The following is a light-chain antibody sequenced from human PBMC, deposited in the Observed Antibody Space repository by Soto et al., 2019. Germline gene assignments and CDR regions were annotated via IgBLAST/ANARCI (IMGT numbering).Light chain of an antibody. CDR1: SSNIGGNS. Sequence: QSVMTQPPSVSAAPGQKVTISCSGSSSNIGGNSVSWYQQLPGTAPILLIYDDDKRPSGIPDRFSGSKSGTSATLGITGFQTGDDADYYCGSWDSSLSAYVFGTGTKLTVL. CDR3: GSWDSSLSAYV. J-gene: IGLJ1*01. CDR2: DDD. V-gene: IGLV1-51*01.